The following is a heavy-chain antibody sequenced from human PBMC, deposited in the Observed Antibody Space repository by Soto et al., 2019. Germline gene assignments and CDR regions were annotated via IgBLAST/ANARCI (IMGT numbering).Heavy chain of an antibody. CDR2: INPNGGST. CDR1: GYTFTHYY. Sequence: QVQLVQSGAEVKKPGASVKVSCKASGYTFTHYYIHWVRQAPGQGLEWMGIINPNGGSTTYAQKFRAGFTMPRDTSTSTVYMELSSLRSEYSAVYYCATSVNSAMAFDYWGQGTLVTASS. D-gene: IGHD5-18*01. V-gene: IGHV1-46*01. CDR3: ATSVNSAMAFDY. J-gene: IGHJ4*02.